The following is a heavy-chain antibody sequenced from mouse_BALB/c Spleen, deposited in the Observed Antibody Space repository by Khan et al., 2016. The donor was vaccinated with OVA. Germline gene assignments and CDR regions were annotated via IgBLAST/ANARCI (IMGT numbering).Heavy chain of an antibody. CDR3: ARLEDI. J-gene: IGHJ2*01. Sequence: VQLQESGPGLVAPSQRLSITCTVSGFSLTSYGVHWVRQPPGKGLEWLGVIWACCSTHYYSVLMSRLSISNDNSKSHVFLKMNSLQTDGTALYYCARLEDIWGQGTTLTVSS. CDR2: IWACCST. V-gene: IGHV2-9*02. D-gene: IGHD1-3*01. CDR1: GFSLTSYG.